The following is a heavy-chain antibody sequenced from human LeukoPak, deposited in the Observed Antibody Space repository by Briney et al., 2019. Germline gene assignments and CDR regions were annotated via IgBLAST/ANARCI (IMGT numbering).Heavy chain of an antibody. CDR2: ISSKSGTI. CDR3: VRGRGAARGYYYDY. V-gene: IGHV3-23*01. J-gene: IGHJ4*02. D-gene: IGHD1-26*01. Sequence: GGSLRLSCAASGFTFSSYAMTWVRQAPGKGLEWVSAISSKSGTIYYAASVKGRFTISRDNSKNTLSLQMNSLRAEDTALYFCVRGRGAARGYYYDYWGQGTLVTVSS. CDR1: GFTFSSYA.